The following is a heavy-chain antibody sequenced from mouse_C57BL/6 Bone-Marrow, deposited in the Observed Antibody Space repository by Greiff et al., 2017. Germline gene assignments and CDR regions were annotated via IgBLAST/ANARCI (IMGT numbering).Heavy chain of an antibody. CDR3: ARHGDDYGGFAY. D-gene: IGHD2-4*01. V-gene: IGHV5-15*01. Sequence: EVKLVESGGGLVQPGGSLKLSCAASGFTFSDYGMAWVRQAPRKGLEWVAFISNLAYSIYYADTVTGRFTISRENAKNTLYLEMSSLRSEDTAMYCCARHGDDYGGFAYWGQGTLVTVSA. CDR2: ISNLAYSI. J-gene: IGHJ3*01. CDR1: GFTFSDYG.